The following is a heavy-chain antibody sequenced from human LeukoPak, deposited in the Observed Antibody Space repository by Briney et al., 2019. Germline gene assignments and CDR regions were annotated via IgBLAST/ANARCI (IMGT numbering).Heavy chain of an antibody. J-gene: IGHJ6*03. Sequence: SETLSLTCTVSGGSISSTSYYWGWLRQSPGKGLEWIGSLYYRGITYYNPSLQSRVTMSVDTSKNELSLRLSSVTAADTAVYYCARTRPRDYGDRTMERSYYMDVWGKGTTVTVSS. CDR2: LYYRGIT. D-gene: IGHD4-17*01. V-gene: IGHV4-39*07. CDR1: GGSISSTSYY. CDR3: ARTRPRDYGDRTMERSYYMDV.